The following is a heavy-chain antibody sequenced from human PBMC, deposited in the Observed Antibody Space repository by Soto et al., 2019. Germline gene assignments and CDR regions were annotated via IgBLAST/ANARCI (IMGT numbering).Heavy chain of an antibody. CDR3: ARAVAEAGTFYYGMDV. CDR1: GYTFNNYG. J-gene: IGHJ6*02. Sequence: QAQLVQSGAEVKKPGASVKVSCRASGYTFNNYGFSWVRRAPGQGLEWMGWISSYNANTNYAQRFQGRVTMPTDMSTSTAYMELRSLTSDDTGVYYCARAVAEAGTFYYGMDVWGQGTTVTVSS. CDR2: ISSYNANT. V-gene: IGHV1-18*01. D-gene: IGHD6-19*01.